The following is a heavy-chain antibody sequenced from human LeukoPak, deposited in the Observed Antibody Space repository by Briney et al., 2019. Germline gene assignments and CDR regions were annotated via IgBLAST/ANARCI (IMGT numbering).Heavy chain of an antibody. V-gene: IGHV3-11*01. CDR2: ISSSGSTI. Sequence: GGSLRLSCAASGFTFTDYYMSWIRQAPGKGLEWVSCISSSGSTIYYADSVKGRFTISRDNAKKSPYLEMNGLRAEDTALYYCARVSGFAFDYWGQGTLVTVSS. J-gene: IGHJ4*02. D-gene: IGHD5-12*01. CDR1: GFTFTDYY. CDR3: ARVSGFAFDY.